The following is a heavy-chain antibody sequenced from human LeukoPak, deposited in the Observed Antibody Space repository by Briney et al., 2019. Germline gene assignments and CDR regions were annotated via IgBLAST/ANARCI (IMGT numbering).Heavy chain of an antibody. Sequence: SQTLSLTCTVSGGSISSGSYYWSWIRQPAGKGLEWIGRIYTSGSTNYNPSLKSRVTISVDTSKNQFSLKLSSVTAADTAVYYCARDRGSSGYPRWGQGTLVTVSS. CDR1: GGSISSGSYY. CDR2: IYTSGST. J-gene: IGHJ4*02. V-gene: IGHV4-61*02. CDR3: ARDRGSSGYPR. D-gene: IGHD3-22*01.